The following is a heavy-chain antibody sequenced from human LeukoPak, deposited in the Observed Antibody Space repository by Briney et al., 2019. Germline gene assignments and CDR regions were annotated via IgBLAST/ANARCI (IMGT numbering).Heavy chain of an antibody. Sequence: GESLKISCKGSGYSFTSYWIGRVRQMPGKGLEWMGIIYPGDSDTRYSPSFQGQVTISADKSISTAYLQWSSLKASDTAMYYCARQVDCDSSSCFGFDPWGQGTLVTVSS. V-gene: IGHV5-51*01. D-gene: IGHD6-13*01. CDR3: ARQVDCDSSSCFGFDP. CDR2: IYPGDSDT. J-gene: IGHJ5*02. CDR1: GYSFTSYW.